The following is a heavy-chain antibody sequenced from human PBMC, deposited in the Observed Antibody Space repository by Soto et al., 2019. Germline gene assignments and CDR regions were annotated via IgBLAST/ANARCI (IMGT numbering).Heavy chain of an antibody. Sequence: PGESLKISCKASGYSFTTYWIGWVRQMPGKGLEWMGISDPGDSDTKYSPSLQGQVSISADTSISTAYLQWTSLKASDTAMYYCARSRRGAYSSGWYSPSGYYNYGIDVWGQGTKVTVSS. CDR1: GYSFTTYW. J-gene: IGHJ6*02. CDR3: ARSRRGAYSSGWYSPSGYYNYGIDV. D-gene: IGHD6-19*01. V-gene: IGHV5-51*01. CDR2: SDPGDSDT.